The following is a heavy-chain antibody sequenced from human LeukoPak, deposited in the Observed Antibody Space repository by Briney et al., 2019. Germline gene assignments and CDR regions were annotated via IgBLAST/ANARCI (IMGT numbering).Heavy chain of an antibody. Sequence: GGSLRLSCAVSGFIFSNYAMNWVRQAPGKGLEWVSAISGSGGSTYYADSVKGRFTISRDNSKNTLYLQMNSLRAEDTALYYCARVVYDFWSAYDYWGQGTLVAVSS. CDR3: ARVVYDFWSAYDY. V-gene: IGHV3-23*01. J-gene: IGHJ4*02. CDR2: ISGSGGST. D-gene: IGHD3-3*01. CDR1: GFIFSNYA.